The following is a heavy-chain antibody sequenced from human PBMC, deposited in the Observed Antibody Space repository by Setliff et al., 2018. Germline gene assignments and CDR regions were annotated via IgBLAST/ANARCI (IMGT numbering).Heavy chain of an antibody. J-gene: IGHJ4*02. CDR2: IKSAADGGTI. Sequence: PGGSLRLSCLASGFSFSNTKMSWIRQATGKGLEWVGRIKSAADGGTIEYAAPEKGRFVVSRDDSENTLFLQMHSLKVEDTAVYYCTTDWERGDSGRGYRLDYWGQETLVTVSS. V-gene: IGHV3-15*01. CDR1: GFSFSNTK. D-gene: IGHD3-10*01. CDR3: TTDWERGDSGRGYRLDY.